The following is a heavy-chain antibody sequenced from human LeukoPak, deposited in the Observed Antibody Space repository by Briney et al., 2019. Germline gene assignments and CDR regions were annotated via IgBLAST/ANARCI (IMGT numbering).Heavy chain of an antibody. CDR2: IRYDGSNK. Sequence: PGGSLRLSCAASGLTFSSYGMHWVRQAPGKGLEWVAFIRYDGSNKYYADSVKGRFTISRDNSKNTLYLQMNSLRAEDTAVYYCAKTRRAAVNWFDPWGQGTLVTVSS. D-gene: IGHD2-15*01. J-gene: IGHJ5*02. CDR1: GLTFSSYG. V-gene: IGHV3-30*02. CDR3: AKTRRAAVNWFDP.